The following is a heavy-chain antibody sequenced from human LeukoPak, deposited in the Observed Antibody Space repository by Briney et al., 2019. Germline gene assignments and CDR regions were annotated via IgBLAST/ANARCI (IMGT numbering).Heavy chain of an antibody. Sequence: GGSLRLSCAASGFTVSSNYMSWVRQAPGKGLEWVSVIYSGGSTYYADSVKGRFTISRDNSKNTLYLQMNNLRAEDSALYYCARGGRGSAAVVAPRSFDIWGQGTMVTVSS. D-gene: IGHD3-22*01. V-gene: IGHV3-53*01. J-gene: IGHJ3*02. CDR1: GFTVSSNY. CDR2: IYSGGST. CDR3: ARGGRGSAAVVAPRSFDI.